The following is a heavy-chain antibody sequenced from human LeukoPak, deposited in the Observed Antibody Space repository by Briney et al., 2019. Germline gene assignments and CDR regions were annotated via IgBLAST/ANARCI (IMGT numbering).Heavy chain of an antibody. CDR1: GYTFTGYY. CDR2: INPNSGGT. Sequence: AASVKVSCKASGYTFTGYYMHWVRQAPGQGLEWMGWINPNSGGTNYAQKFQGRVTMTRDTSISTAYMELSRLRSDDTAVYYCARWVYLNKNFDYWGQGTLVTVSS. V-gene: IGHV1-2*02. J-gene: IGHJ4*02. CDR3: ARWVYLNKNFDY. D-gene: IGHD2-8*01.